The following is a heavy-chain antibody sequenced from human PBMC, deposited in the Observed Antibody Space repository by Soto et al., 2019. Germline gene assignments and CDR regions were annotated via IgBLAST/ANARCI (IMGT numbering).Heavy chain of an antibody. CDR3: ARGGVGFDY. J-gene: IGHJ4*02. CDR1: GYTFTRYY. D-gene: IGHD3-3*01. Sequence: QVQLVQSGAEVKKPGASVKVSCRASGYTFTRYYMHWVRQAPGQGLEWMGIINPSGGSPTYAQKFLGRVTMTWDTSTRTVYMELSSLRSEDTAVYYCARGGVGFDYWGQGALVTVSS. CDR2: INPSGGSP. V-gene: IGHV1-46*01.